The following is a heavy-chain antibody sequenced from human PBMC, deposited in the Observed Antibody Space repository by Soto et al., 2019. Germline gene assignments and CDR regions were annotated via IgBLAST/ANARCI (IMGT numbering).Heavy chain of an antibody. CDR3: ARGGDIVVVPAAQPLYYFDY. CDR1: GGSISSYY. V-gene: IGHV4-59*01. CDR2: IYYSGST. D-gene: IGHD2-2*01. Sequence: PSETLSLTCTVSGGSISSYYWSWIRQPPGRGLEWIGYIYYSGSTNYNPSLKSRVTISVDTSKNQFSLKLSSVTAADTAVYYCARGGDIVVVPAAQPLYYFDYWGQGTLVTVS. J-gene: IGHJ4*02.